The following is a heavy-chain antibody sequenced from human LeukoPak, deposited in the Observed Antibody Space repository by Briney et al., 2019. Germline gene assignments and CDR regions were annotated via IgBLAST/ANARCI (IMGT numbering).Heavy chain of an antibody. V-gene: IGHV1-69*04. CDR1: GGTFSSYA. D-gene: IGHD3-10*01. J-gene: IGHJ5*02. CDR3: ARGATMVRGVIKGGYNWFDP. CDR2: IIPILGIA. Sequence: ASVKVSCKASGGTFSSYAISWVRQAPGQGLEWMGRIIPILGIANYAQKFQGRVTITADKSTSTAYMELSSLRSEDTAVYYCARGATMVRGVIKGGYNWFDPWGQGTLVTVSS.